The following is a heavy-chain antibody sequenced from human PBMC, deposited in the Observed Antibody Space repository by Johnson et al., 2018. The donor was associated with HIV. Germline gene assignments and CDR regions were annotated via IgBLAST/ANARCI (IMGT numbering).Heavy chain of an antibody. D-gene: IGHD6-19*01. Sequence: QVQLVESGGGLIQPGGSLRLSCAASGFTFSSYWMSWVRQAPGKGLEWVAVISYDGNNKYYADSVKGRFTISRDNSKNTLYLQMNSLRAEDTAVYYCARERVAVTGPTRALDIWGQGTMVIVSS. J-gene: IGHJ3*02. CDR2: ISYDGNNK. V-gene: IGHV3-30*14. CDR1: GFTFSSYW. CDR3: ARERVAVTGPTRALDI.